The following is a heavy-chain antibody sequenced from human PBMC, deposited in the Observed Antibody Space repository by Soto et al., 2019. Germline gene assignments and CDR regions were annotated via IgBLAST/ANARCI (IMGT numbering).Heavy chain of an antibody. J-gene: IGHJ4*02. Sequence: QVQLVQSGGEVKKPGASVTVSCKASGYTFINYHITWVRQAPGQGLEWMAWINTYNGITDYAQRFQGRVTMTRDTSTSTAYMELRNLGSDGTAVYFCAKSPRGEMATDWGQGTLVTVSS. D-gene: IGHD5-12*01. CDR2: INTYNGIT. V-gene: IGHV1-18*01. CDR3: AKSPRGEMATD. CDR1: GYTFINYH.